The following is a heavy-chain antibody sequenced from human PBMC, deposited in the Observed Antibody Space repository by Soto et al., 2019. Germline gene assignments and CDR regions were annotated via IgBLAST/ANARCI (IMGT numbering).Heavy chain of an antibody. V-gene: IGHV3-13*01. CDR2: INTAGDT. CDR1: GFTFSSYD. CDR3: ARVPKGQLWTFDY. J-gene: IGHJ4*02. Sequence: PGGSLRLSCAASGFTFSSYDMHWVRQATGKGLEWVSAINTAGDTFYPGSVKGRFTISRENAKNSLFLQMNSLRAGDTAVYYCARVPKGQLWTFDYWGQGTLVTVS. D-gene: IGHD5-18*01.